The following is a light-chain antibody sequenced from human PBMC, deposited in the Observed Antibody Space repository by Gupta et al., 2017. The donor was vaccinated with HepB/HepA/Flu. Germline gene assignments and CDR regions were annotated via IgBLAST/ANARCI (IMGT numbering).Light chain of an antibody. CDR2: RTS. J-gene: IGKJ4*01. CDR3: QQYNNWPLT. V-gene: IGKV3-15*01. Sequence: EIVMTQSPDTLSVSPGERVTLSCRASQSVSSNLAWYQQKPGQAPRLLIHRTSTRATGIPARFSGSGSGTEFTLTISSLQSEDFAVYYCQQYNNWPLTFGGGTKVEIK. CDR1: QSVSSN.